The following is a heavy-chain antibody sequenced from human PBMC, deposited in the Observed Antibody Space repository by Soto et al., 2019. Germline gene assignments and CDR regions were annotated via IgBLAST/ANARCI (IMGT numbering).Heavy chain of an antibody. V-gene: IGHV5-51*01. CDR2: IYPGDSDA. Sequence: PGESLKISCQGSGYSFTSYWIGWVRQMPGKGLEWMGIIYPGDSDARYSPSFQGQVTISADKSISTAYLQWSSLKASDTAMYYCARRRRYSYDYRAFDIWGQGTMVTVSS. D-gene: IGHD5-18*01. CDR1: GYSFTSYW. CDR3: ARRRRYSYDYRAFDI. J-gene: IGHJ3*02.